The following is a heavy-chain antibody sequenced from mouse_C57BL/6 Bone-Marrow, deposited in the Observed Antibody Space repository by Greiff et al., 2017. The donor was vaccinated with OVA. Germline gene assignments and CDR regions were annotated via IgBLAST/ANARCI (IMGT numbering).Heavy chain of an antibody. Sequence: VQLQQSGAELVMPGASVKLSCKASGYTFTSYWMHWVKQRPGQGLEWIGEIDPSDSYTNYNQKFKGKSTLTVDKSSSTAYMQLSSLTSEDSAVYYCARKSYWYFDVWGTGTTVTVSS. CDR2: IDPSDSYT. CDR3: ARKSYWYFDV. J-gene: IGHJ1*03. V-gene: IGHV1-69*01. CDR1: GYTFTSYW.